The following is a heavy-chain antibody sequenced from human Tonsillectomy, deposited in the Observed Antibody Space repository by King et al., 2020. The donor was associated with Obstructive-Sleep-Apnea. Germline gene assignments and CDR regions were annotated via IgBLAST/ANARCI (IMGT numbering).Heavy chain of an antibody. V-gene: IGHV4-34*01. CDR1: GGSFSGYY. D-gene: IGHD1-1*01. J-gene: IGHJ5*02. Sequence: VQLQQWGAGLLKPSETLSLTCAVYGGSFSGYYWSWIRQAPGKGLEWIGEINHSGSTNYNPSLKSRVTISVDTSKNQFSLKLSSVTAADTAVYYCARGRLERFPLAPPGWFDPWGQGTLVTVSS. CDR2: INHSGST. CDR3: ARGRLERFPLAPPGWFDP.